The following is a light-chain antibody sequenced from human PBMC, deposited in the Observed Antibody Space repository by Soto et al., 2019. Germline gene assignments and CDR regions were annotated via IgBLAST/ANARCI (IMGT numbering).Light chain of an antibody. CDR3: QQYNSYSWT. CDR2: DAS. CDR1: QTISSW. J-gene: IGKJ1*01. V-gene: IGKV1-5*01. Sequence: DIHMTQSPSTLSASVGDRVTITCRASQTISSWLAWYQQKPGKAPKLLIYDASNLQSGIPSRFGGSGSGTEFTLTISSLQPDDFATYYCQQYNSYSWTFGQGTKVDIK.